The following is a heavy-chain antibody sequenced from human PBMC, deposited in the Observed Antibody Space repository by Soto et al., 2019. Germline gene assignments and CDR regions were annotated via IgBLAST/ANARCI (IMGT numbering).Heavy chain of an antibody. CDR3: AREGSFYYDSSGYPLDY. CDR1: GFTFSSYS. V-gene: IGHV3-48*02. J-gene: IGHJ4*02. CDR2: ISSSSSTI. D-gene: IGHD3-22*01. Sequence: GGSLRLSCAASGFTFSSYSMNWVRQAPGKGLEWVSYISSSSSTIYYADSVKGRFTISRDNAKNSLYLQMNSLRDEDTAVYYCAREGSFYYDSSGYPLDYWGQGTLVTVSS.